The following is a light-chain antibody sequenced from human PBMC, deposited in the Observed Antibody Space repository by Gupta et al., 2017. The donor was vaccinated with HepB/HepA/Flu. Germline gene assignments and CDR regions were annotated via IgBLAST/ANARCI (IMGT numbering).Light chain of an antibody. CDR3: QHDSNWPRT. CDR1: QSVSSD. CDR2: GAS. Sequence: EIVMTQSPATLSVSPGERTTLSCRASQSVSSDLAWYQQKPGQAPRLLMYGASTRATGIPARFSGSGSGTEFTLTISSLQSEDFAVYYCQHDSNWPRTFGQGTKVEIK. J-gene: IGKJ1*01. V-gene: IGKV3-15*01.